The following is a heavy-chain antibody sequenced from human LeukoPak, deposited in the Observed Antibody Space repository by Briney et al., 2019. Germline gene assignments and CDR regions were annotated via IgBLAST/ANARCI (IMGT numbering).Heavy chain of an antibody. D-gene: IGHD3-22*01. CDR1: GYTFTSYA. CDR2: INTNTGNP. J-gene: IGHJ3*02. CDR3: AREYYYDSSPTTGFDAFDI. V-gene: IGHV7-4-1*02. Sequence: ASVKVSCKASGYTFTSYAMNWVRQAPGQGLEWMGWINTNTGNPTYAQGFTGRFVFSLDTSVSTAYLQISSLKAEDTAVYYCAREYYYDSSPTTGFDAFDIWGQGTMVTVSS.